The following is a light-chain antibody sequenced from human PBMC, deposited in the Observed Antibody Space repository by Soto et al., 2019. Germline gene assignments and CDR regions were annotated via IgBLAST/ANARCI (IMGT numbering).Light chain of an antibody. Sequence: EIVLTQSPGTLSLSPGERATLSCRASQSVSSTFLSWLQQKPGQVPRLLIYGASRRATGIPDRFSGSGSGTAFTLTISRLEPEDFAVYYCQQFDSSPYTFGQGTKLEIK. V-gene: IGKV3-20*01. CDR2: GAS. CDR3: QQFDSSPYT. CDR1: QSVSSTF. J-gene: IGKJ2*01.